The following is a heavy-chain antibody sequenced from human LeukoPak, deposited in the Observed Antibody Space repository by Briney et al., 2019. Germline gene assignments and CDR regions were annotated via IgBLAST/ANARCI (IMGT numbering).Heavy chain of an antibody. D-gene: IGHD1-26*01. CDR1: GYTFSNYG. CDR3: ARDSSGSCLTHFDY. Sequence: GASVKVSCKPSGYTFSNYGITWVRQAPGQGLEWMGWISTYYGNTNYAQKLQGRVTMTTDTSTSTAYMELSSLRSEDTAVYYCARDSSGSCLTHFDYWGQGTLVTVSS. J-gene: IGHJ4*02. CDR2: ISTYYGNT. V-gene: IGHV1-18*01.